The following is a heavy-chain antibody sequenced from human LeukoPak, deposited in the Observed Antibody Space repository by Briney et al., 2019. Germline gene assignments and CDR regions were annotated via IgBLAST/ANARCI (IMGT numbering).Heavy chain of an antibody. Sequence: PGGSLRLSCAASGFTFSSYGMYWVRQAPGKGLEWVAFTRYDGNNKYYGDSEKGRFTISRDNSKNTLYLQMNSLRAEDTAVYYCAKSTSQGRIIDYWGQGTLVTVSS. CDR1: GFTFSSYG. J-gene: IGHJ4*02. V-gene: IGHV3-30*02. CDR3: AKSTSQGRIIDY. CDR2: TRYDGNNK. D-gene: IGHD3-10*01.